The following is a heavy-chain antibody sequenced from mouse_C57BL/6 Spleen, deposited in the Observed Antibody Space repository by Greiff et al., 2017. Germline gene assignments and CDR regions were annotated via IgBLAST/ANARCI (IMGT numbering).Heavy chain of an antibody. Sequence: VKLQQSGPGLVQPSQSLSITCTVSGFSITSYGVHWIRQSPGKGLEWLGVIWCGGSTDYNAAFISRLSISKDNSKNQVFFKMNSVQADDTAIYDCARNQGRYAMDYWGQGTSVTVSS. V-gene: IGHV2-2*01. J-gene: IGHJ4*01. CDR1: GFSITSYG. CDR2: IWCGGST. CDR3: ARNQGRYAMDY. D-gene: IGHD3-2*02.